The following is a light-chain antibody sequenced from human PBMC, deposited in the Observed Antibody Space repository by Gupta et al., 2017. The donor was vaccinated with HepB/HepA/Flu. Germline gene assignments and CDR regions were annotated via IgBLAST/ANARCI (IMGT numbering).Light chain of an antibody. CDR3: CSYAGRYTWV. J-gene: IGLJ3*02. Sequence: SALTQPRSVSGSPGPSVTISCTGTSSDVGGYNYVSWYQQHPGQVPKLMIYDVTKRPAGVPDRFSGSKSDNTASLTISGLQAEDEADYYCCSYAGRYTWVFGGGTKLTVL. CDR2: DVT. V-gene: IGLV2-11*01. CDR1: SSDVGGYNY.